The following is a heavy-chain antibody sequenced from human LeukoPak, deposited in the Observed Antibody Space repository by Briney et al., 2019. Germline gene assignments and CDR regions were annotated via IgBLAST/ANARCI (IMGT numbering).Heavy chain of an antibody. Sequence: SETLSLTCTVSGDSISSGDYYWSWLPQPAGKGLESIGRISRSGSTNYNPSLKSRVTITVDTSKNQFSLKLSCGTAADTAVYFCARGPYSYDSSGAFDIWGQGTMVTVSS. V-gene: IGHV4-61*02. CDR1: GDSISSGDYY. J-gene: IGHJ3*02. D-gene: IGHD3-22*01. CDR2: ISRSGST. CDR3: ARGPYSYDSSGAFDI.